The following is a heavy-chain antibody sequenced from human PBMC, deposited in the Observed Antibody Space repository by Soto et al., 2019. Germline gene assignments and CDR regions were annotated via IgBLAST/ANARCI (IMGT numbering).Heavy chain of an antibody. Sequence: QVQLQQCGAGLLKPSETLSLTCAGYGGSFSGSYWSWILQHPGKGLEWIGEINHSGRTNYNPSLNSRVTISVDTSKKQFSLTLTSVTAAGTAVYYCASGTWSVRVDYWGQGTPVTVSS. CDR3: ASGTWSVRVDY. J-gene: IGHJ4*02. CDR2: INHSGRT. V-gene: IGHV4-34*01. CDR1: GGSFSGSY. D-gene: IGHD1-1*01.